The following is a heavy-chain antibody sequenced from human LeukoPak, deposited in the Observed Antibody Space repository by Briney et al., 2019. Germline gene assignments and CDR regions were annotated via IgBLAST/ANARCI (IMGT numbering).Heavy chain of an antibody. CDR1: DGSISNYY. Sequence: PSETLSLTCTVSDGSISNYYWHWIRQPPGKGLEWIGYIYYSGSTNYNPSLKSRVTISVDTSKNQFSLKLSSVTAADTAVYYCARGGCSYGHTFDIWGQGTTVTVSS. CDR2: IYYSGST. CDR3: ARGGCSYGHTFDI. J-gene: IGHJ3*02. D-gene: IGHD5-18*01. V-gene: IGHV4-59*01.